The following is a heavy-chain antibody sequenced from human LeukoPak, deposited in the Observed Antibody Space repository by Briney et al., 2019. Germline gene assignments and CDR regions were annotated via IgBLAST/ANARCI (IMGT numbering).Heavy chain of an antibody. J-gene: IGHJ4*02. D-gene: IGHD3-3*01. CDR3: ARDLEEYYDFWSGSPPGYYFDY. CDR2: IYSGGST. Sequence: GGSLRLSCAASGFTVSSNYMSWVRQAPGKGLEWVSVIYSGGSTYYADSVKGRFTISRDNAKNSLYLQMNSLRAEDTAVYYCARDLEEYYDFWSGSPPGYYFDYWGQGTLVTVSS. CDR1: GFTVSSNY. V-gene: IGHV3-53*01.